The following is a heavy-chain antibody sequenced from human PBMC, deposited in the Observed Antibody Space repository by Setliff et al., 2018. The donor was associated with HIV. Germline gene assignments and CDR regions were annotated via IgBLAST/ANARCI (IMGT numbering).Heavy chain of an antibody. Sequence: HPGGSLRLSCAASGFNFRSYSLHWVRQAPGEGLEWVAVISYDGTTAYYADSVKGRFTASRDNSKNTLYLQMDSLRLDDTAVYFCATGIVAATYFDYWGQGTLVTVSS. CDR1: GFNFRSYS. V-gene: IGHV3-30*04. J-gene: IGHJ4*02. D-gene: IGHD1-26*01. CDR3: ATGIVAATYFDY. CDR2: ISYDGTTA.